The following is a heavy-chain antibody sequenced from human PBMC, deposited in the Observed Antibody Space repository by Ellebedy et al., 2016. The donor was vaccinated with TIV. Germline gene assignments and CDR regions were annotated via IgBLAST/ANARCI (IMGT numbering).Heavy chain of an antibody. CDR3: ARTSYYDSSGYPLFDY. CDR1: GGSIRSYY. V-gene: IGHV4-59*08. D-gene: IGHD3-22*01. CDR2: TYYTGST. J-gene: IGHJ4*02. Sequence: MPSETLSLTCTVSGGSIRSYYWSWIRQSPGKGLNWIGYTYYTGSTNYNPSLKSRVTMSVDSSRNQFSLKLSSVTAADTAVFYCARTSYYDSSGYPLFDYWGQGTLVTVSS.